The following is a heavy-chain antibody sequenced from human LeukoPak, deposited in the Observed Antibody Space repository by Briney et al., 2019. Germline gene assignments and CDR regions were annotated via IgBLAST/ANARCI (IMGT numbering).Heavy chain of an antibody. CDR3: ARDKYYDRYFDS. D-gene: IGHD3-22*01. V-gene: IGHV3-23*01. J-gene: IGHJ4*02. Sequence: GGSLRLSCAASGFTFNNYAMSWVRQAPGKGLEWVSAISASGGTTYYADSVKGRFTISRDNSENTLFLQMNSLRAEDTAVYYCARDKYYDRYFDSWGQGTLVTVSS. CDR1: GFTFNNYA. CDR2: ISASGGTT.